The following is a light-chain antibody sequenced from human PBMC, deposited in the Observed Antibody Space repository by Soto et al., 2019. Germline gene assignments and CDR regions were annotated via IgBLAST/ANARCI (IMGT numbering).Light chain of an antibody. CDR1: SSNIGGNT. CDR2: TNN. CDR3: AAWDDSLNGHV. V-gene: IGLV1-44*01. J-gene: IGLJ1*01. Sequence: QSVLTQPPSASGTPGQRVTISCSGSSSNIGGNTVSWYQQFPGTAPKLLIYTNNQRPSGVPDRFSGSKSDTSASLAISALQSEDVAHYYCAAWDDSLNGHVFGTGTKVTVL.